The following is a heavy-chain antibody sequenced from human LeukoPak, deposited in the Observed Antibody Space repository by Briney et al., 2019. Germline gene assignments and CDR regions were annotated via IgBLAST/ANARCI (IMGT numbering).Heavy chain of an antibody. V-gene: IGHV1-69*13. Sequence: ASVKVSCKASGGTFSSYAISWVRQAPGQGLEWMGGIIPIFGTANYAQKFQGRVTITADESTSTAYMELSSLRSEDTAVYYCARGEGDYSWFGPWGQGTLVTVSS. J-gene: IGHJ5*02. CDR1: GGTFSSYA. CDR2: IIPIFGTA. CDR3: ARGEGDYSWFGP. D-gene: IGHD2-21*02.